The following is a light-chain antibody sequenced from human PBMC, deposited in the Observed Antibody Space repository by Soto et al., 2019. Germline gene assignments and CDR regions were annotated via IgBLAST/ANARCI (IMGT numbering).Light chain of an antibody. CDR2: EVS. J-gene: IGKJ1*01. CDR1: QNIESR. CDR3: QQYHFWWT. V-gene: IGKV1-5*01. Sequence: DIQMTQSPSTLSASVGDRVTITCRASQNIESRLAWYQQKPGQAPKVLIYEVSYLESGVPSRFSGSGAGTEFTLTINSLQPDDFATYYCQQYHFWWTFGQGTKLKI.